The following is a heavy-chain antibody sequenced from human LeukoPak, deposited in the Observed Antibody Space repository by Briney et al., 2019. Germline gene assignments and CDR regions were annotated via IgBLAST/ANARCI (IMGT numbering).Heavy chain of an antibody. J-gene: IGHJ4*02. D-gene: IGHD5-12*01. Sequence: PGGTLRLSCAASGFTFSNFGMSWVRQAPGKGLEWVSAITGSGRSTYYTDSVKGRFTVSRDNSKNTLYLQMNSLRVEDTAVYFCAKGALVATSHFDYWGQGTLVTVSS. V-gene: IGHV3-23*01. CDR2: ITGSGRST. CDR1: GFTFSNFG. CDR3: AKGALVATSHFDY.